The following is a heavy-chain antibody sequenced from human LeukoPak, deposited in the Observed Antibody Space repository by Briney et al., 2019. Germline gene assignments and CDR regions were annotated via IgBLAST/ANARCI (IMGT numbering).Heavy chain of an antibody. CDR1: GFTFSSYA. Sequence: GGSLRLSCAASGFTFSSYAMSWVRQTPGKGLEWVSTISGSGGRTYYADSVKGRFTISRDNSKNTLYLQMNSLRAEDTAVYYCANSAPERYFDWLWRYWGQGTLVTVSS. V-gene: IGHV3-23*01. D-gene: IGHD3-9*01. J-gene: IGHJ4*02. CDR2: ISGSGGRT. CDR3: ANSAPERYFDWLWRY.